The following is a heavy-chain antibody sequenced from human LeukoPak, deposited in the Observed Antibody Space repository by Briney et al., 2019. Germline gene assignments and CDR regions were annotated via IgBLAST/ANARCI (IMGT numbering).Heavy chain of an antibody. CDR2: RNPNSGNT. CDR3: ARGRGDYYYYYYMDV. CDR1: GYTFTSYA. J-gene: IGHJ6*03. D-gene: IGHD2-21*02. Sequence: GASVKVSCKASGYTFTSYAMNWVRQAPGQGLEWMGWRNPNSGNTGYAQKFQGRVTITRNTSISTAYMELSSLRSEDTAVYYCARGRGDYYYYYYMDVWGKGTTVTVSS. V-gene: IGHV1-8*03.